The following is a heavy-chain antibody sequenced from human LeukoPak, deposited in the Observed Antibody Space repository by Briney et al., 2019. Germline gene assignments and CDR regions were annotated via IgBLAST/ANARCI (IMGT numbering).Heavy chain of an antibody. CDR3: ARHTGSSGWYTDAFDI. CDR2: IYYSGST. D-gene: IGHD6-19*01. CDR1: GGSISSSSYY. J-gene: IGHJ3*02. V-gene: IGHV4-39*01. Sequence: SETLSLTCTVSGGSISSSSYYWGWIRQPPGKGLEWIGSIYYSGSTYYNPSLKSRVTISVDTSKNQFSLKLSSVTAADTAVYYCARHTGSSGWYTDAFDIWGQGTMVTVSS.